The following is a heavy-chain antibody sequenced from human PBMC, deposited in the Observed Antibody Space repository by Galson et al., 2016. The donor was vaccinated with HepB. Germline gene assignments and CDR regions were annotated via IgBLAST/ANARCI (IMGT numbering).Heavy chain of an antibody. CDR2: IDTSGTT. CDR3: ARVVPALLDYYFDH. V-gene: IGHV4-61*02. D-gene: IGHD2-21*02. CDR1: GGSIISKNYY. Sequence: TLSLTCSVSGGSIISKNYYWSWIRQPAGKGLEWIGLIDTSGTTNYNPSLRSRVLISLGASENRFSLRLNSVTASDTAVYYCARVVPALLDYYFDHWGQGALVTVSS. J-gene: IGHJ4*02.